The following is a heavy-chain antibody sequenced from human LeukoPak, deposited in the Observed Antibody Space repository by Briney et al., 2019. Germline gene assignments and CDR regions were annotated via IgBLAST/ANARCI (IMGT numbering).Heavy chain of an antibody. V-gene: IGHV4-4*07. J-gene: IGHJ3*02. CDR1: GGSITSYF. CDR3: ARHVYASGWYSYAFDI. Sequence: SETLSLTCTVSGGSITSYFWNWIRQPAGKGLEWIGLIYSSGGTNYNPSLKSRVTMSVDTSKNQFSLKLSSVTAADTAVYYCARHVYASGWYSYAFDIWGQGTMVTVSS. CDR2: IYSSGGT. D-gene: IGHD6-19*01.